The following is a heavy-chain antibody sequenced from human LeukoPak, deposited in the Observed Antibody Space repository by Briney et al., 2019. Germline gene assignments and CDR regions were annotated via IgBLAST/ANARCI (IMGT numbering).Heavy chain of an antibody. CDR2: IRYDGSNK. CDR3: AKDLRAAITGTTPDY. Sequence: GGSLRLSCAASGFTFSSYGMHWVRQAPGKGLEWVAFIRYDGSNKYYADSVNGRFTISRDNSKNTLYLQMNSLRAEDTAVYYCAKDLRAAITGTTPDYWGQGTLVTVSS. J-gene: IGHJ4*02. CDR1: GFTFSSYG. D-gene: IGHD1-14*01. V-gene: IGHV3-30*02.